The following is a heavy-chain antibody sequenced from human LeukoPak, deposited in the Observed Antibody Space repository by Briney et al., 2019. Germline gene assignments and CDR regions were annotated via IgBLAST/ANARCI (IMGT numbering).Heavy chain of an antibody. D-gene: IGHD4-11*01. CDR2: IYPGDSDT. V-gene: IGHV5-51*01. J-gene: IGHJ5*02. CDR3: ARRYSNYDYWFDP. CDR1: RYSFTSYW. Sequence: GESLKISCKGSRYSFTSYWIGWMRQMPGKGLEWMGIIYPGDSDTRYSPSFQGQVTISADRSISTAYLQWSSLKASDTAMYYCARRYSNYDYWFDPWGQGTLVTVSS.